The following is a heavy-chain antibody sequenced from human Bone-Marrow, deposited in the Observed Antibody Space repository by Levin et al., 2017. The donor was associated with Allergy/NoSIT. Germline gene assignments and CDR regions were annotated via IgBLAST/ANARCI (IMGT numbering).Heavy chain of an antibody. CDR1: GFTFSSYA. CDR3: AKDLGYSSSWGLNWFDP. J-gene: IGHJ5*02. CDR2: ISGSGGST. D-gene: IGHD6-13*01. Sequence: GGSLRLSCAASGFTFSSYAMSWVRQAPGKGLEWVSAISGSGGSTYYADSVKGRFTISRDNSKNTLYLQMNSLRAEDTAVYYCAKDLGYSSSWGLNWFDPWGQGTLVTVSS. V-gene: IGHV3-23*01.